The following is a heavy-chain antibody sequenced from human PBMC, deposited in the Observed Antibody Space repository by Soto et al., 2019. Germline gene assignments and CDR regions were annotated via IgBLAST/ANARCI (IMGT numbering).Heavy chain of an antibody. CDR1: GYTFSGFY. CDR2: INPSNGGT. V-gene: IGHV1-2*02. CDR3: ASAAVTGSAGLHF. D-gene: IGHD6-19*01. J-gene: IGHJ4*02. Sequence: GASVKVSCKASGYTFSGFYMHWVRQAAGQGLEWMGWINPSNGGTKYAEKFQGRVTMTRDTSISTAYVELSRLTSDDAAVYYCASAAVTGSAGLHFWGQGTLVTVPQ.